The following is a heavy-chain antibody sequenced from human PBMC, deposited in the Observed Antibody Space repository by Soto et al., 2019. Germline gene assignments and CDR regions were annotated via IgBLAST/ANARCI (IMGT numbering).Heavy chain of an antibody. CDR2: ISSGSSSI. Sequence: PGGSLRLSCAASGFTFSSYSMNWVRQAPGKGLEWVSYISSGSSSIYYADSVKGRFTISRDNAKNSLYLQMNSLRAEDTAVYYCARDAYVSSQQYCYYMDVWGKGTTVTVSS. CDR1: GFTFSSYS. J-gene: IGHJ6*03. V-gene: IGHV3-48*01. CDR3: ARDAYVSSQQYCYYMDV. D-gene: IGHD3-10*02.